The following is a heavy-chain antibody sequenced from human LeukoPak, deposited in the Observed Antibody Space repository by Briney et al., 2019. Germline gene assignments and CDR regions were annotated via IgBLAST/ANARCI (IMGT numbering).Heavy chain of an antibody. CDR3: AKLWGRIRVDF. Sequence: GGSLRLSCAASGFTVSSNYMSWVRQAPGKGLEWVSAIYSCGSTYYADSVKGRFTISRDNSKNTLYLQMNSLRAEDTAVYYCAKLWGRIRVDFWGQGTLVTVSS. V-gene: IGHV3-66*02. J-gene: IGHJ4*02. D-gene: IGHD3-16*01. CDR2: IYSCGST. CDR1: GFTVSSNY.